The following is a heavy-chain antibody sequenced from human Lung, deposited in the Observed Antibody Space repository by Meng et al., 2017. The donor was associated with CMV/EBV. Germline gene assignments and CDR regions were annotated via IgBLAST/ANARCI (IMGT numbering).Heavy chain of an antibody. Sequence: SXTLSLXCTVAGGFISSYHWSWLRQPPGKGLEWIGHVYYSGGNNYNPSLKSRVTTSLDKSKNQFSLNLTSVTAADTAVYYCATLATLSTHRFDNWGQGVLVTVSS. J-gene: IGHJ4*02. CDR1: GGFISSYH. CDR3: ATLATLSTHRFDN. V-gene: IGHV4-59*03. CDR2: VYYSGGN. D-gene: IGHD1-1*01.